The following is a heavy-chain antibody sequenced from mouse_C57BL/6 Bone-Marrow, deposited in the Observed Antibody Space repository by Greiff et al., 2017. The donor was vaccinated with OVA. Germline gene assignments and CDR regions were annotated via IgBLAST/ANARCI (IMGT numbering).Heavy chain of an antibody. J-gene: IGHJ3*01. Sequence: QVQLKESGAELMKPGASVKLSCKATGYTFTGYWIEWVKQRPGHGLEWIGEILPGSGSTNYNEKFKGKATYTADTSSNPAYMQLNSLTTEDSAIYYCAREAQATFFAYWGQGTLVTVSA. CDR1: GYTFTGYW. V-gene: IGHV1-9*01. CDR2: ILPGSGST. D-gene: IGHD3-2*02. CDR3: AREAQATFFAY.